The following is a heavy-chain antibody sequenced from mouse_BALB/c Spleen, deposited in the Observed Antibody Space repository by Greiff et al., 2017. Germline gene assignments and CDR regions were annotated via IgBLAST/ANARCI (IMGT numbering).Heavy chain of an antibody. V-gene: IGHV5-9-3*01. CDR3: ARGDDGYPFDY. J-gene: IGHJ2*01. D-gene: IGHD2-3*01. CDR1: GFTFSSYA. CDR2: ISSGGSYT. Sequence: EVNLVESGGGLVKPGGSLKLSCAASGFTFSSYAMSWVRQTPEKRLEWVATISSGGSYTYYPDSVKGRFTISRDNAKNTLYLQMSSLRSEDTAMYYCARGDDGYPFDYWGQGTTLTVSS.